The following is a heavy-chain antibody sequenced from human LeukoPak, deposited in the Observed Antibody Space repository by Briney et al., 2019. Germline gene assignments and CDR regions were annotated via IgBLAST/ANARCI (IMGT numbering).Heavy chain of an antibody. CDR1: GFTFSSYS. CDR2: ISSSSSYI. Sequence: GGSLRLSCAASGFTFSSYSMNWVRQAPGKGLEWVSSISSSSSYIYYADSVKGRFTISRDNAKNSLYLQMNSLRAEDTAVYYCARVSGAMVRGPFDYWGQGTLVTVSS. D-gene: IGHD3-10*01. V-gene: IGHV3-21*01. CDR3: ARVSGAMVRGPFDY. J-gene: IGHJ4*02.